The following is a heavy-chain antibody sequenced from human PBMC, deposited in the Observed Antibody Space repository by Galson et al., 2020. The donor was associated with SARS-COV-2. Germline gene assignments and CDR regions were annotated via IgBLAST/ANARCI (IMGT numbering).Heavy chain of an antibody. CDR2: INHSGSTT. Sequence: SQASETLSLTCGVYGGSISGYYWTWIRQPPGKGLEWIGEINHSGSTTNYNPSLRSRVTISVDTSKNQFSLRLRSVTAADTAVYYCARDATFHYDNIDRNYYGVDVWGQGTTVTVSS. J-gene: IGHJ6*02. D-gene: IGHD3-22*01. CDR3: ARDATFHYDNIDRNYYGVDV. CDR1: GGSISGYY. V-gene: IGHV4-34*01.